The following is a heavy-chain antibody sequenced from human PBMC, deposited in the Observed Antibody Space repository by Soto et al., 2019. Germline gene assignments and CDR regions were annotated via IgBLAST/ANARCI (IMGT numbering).Heavy chain of an antibody. CDR3: ARAGVGGITMVREIYYYGMDV. V-gene: IGHV3-30*03. Sequence: PGGSLRLSCAASGFTFSSYGMHWVRQAPGKGLEWVAVISYDGSNKYYADSVKGRFTISRDNSKNTLYLQMNSLRAEDTAVYYCARAGVGGITMVREIYYYGMDVWGKGTTVTVSS. CDR1: GFTFSSYG. J-gene: IGHJ6*04. CDR2: ISYDGSNK. D-gene: IGHD3-10*01.